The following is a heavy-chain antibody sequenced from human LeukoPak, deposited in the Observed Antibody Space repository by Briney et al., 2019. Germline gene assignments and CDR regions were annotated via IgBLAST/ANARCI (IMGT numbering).Heavy chain of an antibody. Sequence: SXXLSLTCTVSGGSISSSSYYWGWIRQPPGKGLEWIGSIYYSGSTYYNPSLKSRVTISVDTSKNQFSLKLSSVTAADTAVYYCARVVVPAVRGWFDPWGQGTLVTVSS. CDR3: ARVVVPAVRGWFDP. CDR2: IYYSGST. D-gene: IGHD2-2*01. V-gene: IGHV4-39*01. J-gene: IGHJ5*02. CDR1: GGSISSSSYY.